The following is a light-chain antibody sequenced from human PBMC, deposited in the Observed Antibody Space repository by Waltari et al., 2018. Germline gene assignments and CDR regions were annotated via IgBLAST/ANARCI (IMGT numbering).Light chain of an antibody. J-gene: IGKJ2*02. CDR2: GAS. CDR3: QQYNNWPRGT. V-gene: IGKV3-15*01. CDR1: QSVRSN. Sequence: EIVMTQSPATLSVSPGERATLSCRASQSVRSNLAWYQQKPGQAPRLIIYGASTMSTGIPARFSGSGSVTEFTLTISSLQSEDFAVYYCQQYNNWPRGTFGQGTKLEIK.